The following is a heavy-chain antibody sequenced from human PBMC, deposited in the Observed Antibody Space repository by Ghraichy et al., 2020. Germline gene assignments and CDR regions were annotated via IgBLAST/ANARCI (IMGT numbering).Heavy chain of an antibody. V-gene: IGHV4-59*01. D-gene: IGHD2-8*01. CDR2: IYYSGST. J-gene: IGHJ4*02. CDR1: GGSISSYY. CDR3: ARGVRVDAIVAFDY. Sequence: ESLNISCTVSGGSISSYYWSWIRQPPGKGLEWIGYIYYSGSTNYNPSLKSRVTISVDTSKNQFSLKLSSVTAADTAVYYCARGVRVDAIVAFDYWGQGTLFTVSS.